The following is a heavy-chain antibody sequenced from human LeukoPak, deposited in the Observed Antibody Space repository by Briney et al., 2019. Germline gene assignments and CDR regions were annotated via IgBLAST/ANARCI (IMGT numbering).Heavy chain of an antibody. D-gene: IGHD1-26*01. CDR3: ARPSPVGIYYFDY. Sequence: KPSETLSLTCTVSGSSISSSSYYWGWIRQPPGKGLEWIGSIYYSGSTYYNPSLKSRVTISVDTSKNQFSLKLSSVTAADTAVYYCARPSPVGIYYFDYWGQGTLVTVSS. CDR2: IYYSGST. V-gene: IGHV4-39*01. CDR1: GSSISSSSYY. J-gene: IGHJ4*02.